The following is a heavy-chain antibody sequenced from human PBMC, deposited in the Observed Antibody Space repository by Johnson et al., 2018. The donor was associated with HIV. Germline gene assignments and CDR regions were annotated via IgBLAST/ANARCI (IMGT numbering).Heavy chain of an antibody. D-gene: IGHD1-26*01. CDR3: AKVPYGGSADDAFDI. V-gene: IGHV3-33*06. CDR2: IWYDGNNK. Sequence: QVQLVESGGGLVQPGRSLRLSCAASGFTFDDYAMHWVRHAPGTGLEWVSGIWYDGNNKYYADFVKRRFTVSRDHSKNTLYLQLNSLRAEDKAVYYCAKVPYGGSADDAFDIWGQGTMVTVSS. CDR1: GFTFDDYA. J-gene: IGHJ3*02.